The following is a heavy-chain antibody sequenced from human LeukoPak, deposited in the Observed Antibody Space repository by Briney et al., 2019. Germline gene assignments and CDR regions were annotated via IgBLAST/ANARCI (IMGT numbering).Heavy chain of an antibody. CDR3: AKGPMVRGVHFDY. CDR2: ISWDGGST. D-gene: IGHD3-10*01. CDR1: GFTFDDYT. Sequence: GGSLRLSCAASGFTFDDYTMHWVRQAPGKGLEWVSLISWDGGSTYYADSVKGRFTISRDNSKNSLYLQMNSLRAEDTALYYCAKGPMVRGVHFDYWGQGTLVTVSS. J-gene: IGHJ4*02. V-gene: IGHV3-43*01.